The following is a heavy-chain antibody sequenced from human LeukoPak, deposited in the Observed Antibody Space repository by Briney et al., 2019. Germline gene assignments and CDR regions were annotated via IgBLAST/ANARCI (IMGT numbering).Heavy chain of an antibody. J-gene: IGHJ4*02. Sequence: PGGSLRLSCAASGLSFSSHWMSWVRQAPGKGLEWVANINQDGSVINYVGSVKGRFTISRDNAENSLYLQMNSLRAEDTAVYYCARGREVRGVITKGYFDYWGQGTLVTVSS. CDR2: INQDGSVI. CDR1: GLSFSSHW. CDR3: ARGREVRGVITKGYFDY. V-gene: IGHV3-7*01. D-gene: IGHD3-10*01.